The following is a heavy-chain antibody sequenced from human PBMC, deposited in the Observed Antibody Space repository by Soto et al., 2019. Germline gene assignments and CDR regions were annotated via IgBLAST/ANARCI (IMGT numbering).Heavy chain of an antibody. CDR2: SYHSGST. D-gene: IGHD2-21*02. V-gene: IGHV4-4*02. CDR3: ARDEILAYCGGDCYSGWFDP. Sequence: QVQLQESGPGLVKPSGTLSLTCAVSGGSISSSNWWSWVRQPPGKGLEWIGESYHSGSTNYTPSLKSRVTISVDKSKNQFSLKLSSVTAADTAVYYCARDEILAYCGGDCYSGWFDPWGQGTLVTVSS. CDR1: GGSISSSNW. J-gene: IGHJ5*02.